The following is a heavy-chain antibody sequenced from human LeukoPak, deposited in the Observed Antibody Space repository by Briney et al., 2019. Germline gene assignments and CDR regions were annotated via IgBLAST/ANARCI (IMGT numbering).Heavy chain of an antibody. D-gene: IGHD3-9*01. Sequence: SETLSLTCTVSGGSISSYDWSWIRQPPGKGLEWIGYISYSGSTNYNPSLKSRVTISVDTSKNQFSLKLSSVTAADTAVYYCARLERTIFWSSYFDYWGQGTLGTGSS. J-gene: IGHJ4*02. CDR3: ARLERTIFWSSYFDY. CDR2: ISYSGST. V-gene: IGHV4-59*01. CDR1: GGSISSYD.